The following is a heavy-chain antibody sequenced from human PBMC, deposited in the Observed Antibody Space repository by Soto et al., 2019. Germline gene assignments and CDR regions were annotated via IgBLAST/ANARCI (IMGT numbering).Heavy chain of an antibody. CDR1: GGSISSYY. CDR2: IYYSGST. D-gene: IGHD4-17*01. Sequence: SETLSLTCTVSGGSISSYYWSWIRQPPGKGLEWIGYIYYSGSTNYNPSLKSRVTISVDTSKNQFSLKLSSVTAADTAVYYCARLRDDYGESGYYYYMDVWGKGTKVTVSS. CDR3: ARLRDDYGESGYYYYMDV. J-gene: IGHJ6*03. V-gene: IGHV4-59*08.